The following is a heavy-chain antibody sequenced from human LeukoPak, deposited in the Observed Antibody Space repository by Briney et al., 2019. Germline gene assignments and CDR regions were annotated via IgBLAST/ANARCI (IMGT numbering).Heavy chain of an antibody. V-gene: IGHV4-61*02. CDR3: ARGLYGSGRPFDY. CDR2: IYTSGST. J-gene: IGHJ4*02. Sequence: PSETLSLTCTVSGGSISSGSYYWSWIRQPAGKGLEWIGRIYTSGSTNYNPSLKSRVTISVDTSKNQFSLKLSSVTAADTAVYYCARGLYGSGRPFDYWGQGTLVTVSS. CDR1: GGSISSGSYY. D-gene: IGHD3-10*01.